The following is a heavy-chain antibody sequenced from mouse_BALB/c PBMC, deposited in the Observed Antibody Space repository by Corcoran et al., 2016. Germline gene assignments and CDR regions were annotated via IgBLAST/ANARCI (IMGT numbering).Heavy chain of an antibody. CDR2: IDPETGGT. D-gene: IGHD2-14*01. Sequence: QVQLQQSGAELVRPGASVTLSCQASGYTFTDYEMHWVKQTPVHGLDWIGAIDPETGGTAYNQQCKGKATLTADKASSTAYMELRSLTSEDSAVYYCTRYRYRYWFAYLGQGTLVTVSA. CDR3: TRYRYRYWFAY. J-gene: IGHJ3*01. CDR1: GYTFTDYE. V-gene: IGHV1-15*01.